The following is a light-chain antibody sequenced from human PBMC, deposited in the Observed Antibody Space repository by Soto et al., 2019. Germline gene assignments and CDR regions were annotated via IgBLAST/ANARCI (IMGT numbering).Light chain of an antibody. V-gene: IGKV1-9*01. CDR2: AAS. J-gene: IGKJ1*01. CDR3: QQLNTYPRT. CDR1: QDISAY. Sequence: DIQLTQSPSFLSVSIGDRVTITCRASQDISAYLAWYQQEPGKAPKLLIYAASTLQSGVPSRFSGSGSGAEFTLTISSLQPEDFASYYCQQLNTYPRTFGQGTKVEIK.